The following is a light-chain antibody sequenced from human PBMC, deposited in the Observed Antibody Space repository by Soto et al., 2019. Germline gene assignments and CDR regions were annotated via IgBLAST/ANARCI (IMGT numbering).Light chain of an antibody. Sequence: EIVLTQSTGTLSLSPGERATLACRASQSVRSSYLAWYQQKPGQAPRLLIYGASTRATGIPDRFSGSGSGTDFTLTISRLEPEDFAVNYCQQYGSSPRFTFGPGTKVDIK. CDR3: QQYGSSPRFT. V-gene: IGKV3-20*01. J-gene: IGKJ3*01. CDR2: GAS. CDR1: QSVRSSY.